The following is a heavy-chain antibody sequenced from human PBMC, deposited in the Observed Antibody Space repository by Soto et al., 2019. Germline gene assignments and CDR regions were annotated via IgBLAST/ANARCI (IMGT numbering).Heavy chain of an antibody. CDR2: IYYSGST. CDR3: ARVVAYCGGDCSGAFDI. D-gene: IGHD2-21*02. V-gene: IGHV4-31*03. J-gene: IGHJ3*02. Sequence: PSETLSLTCTVSGGSISSGGYYWSWIRQHPGKGLEWIGYIYYSGSTYYSPSLKSRVTISVDTSKNQFSLKLSSVTAADTAVYYCARVVAYCGGDCSGAFDIWGQGTMVTVSS. CDR1: GGSISSGGYY.